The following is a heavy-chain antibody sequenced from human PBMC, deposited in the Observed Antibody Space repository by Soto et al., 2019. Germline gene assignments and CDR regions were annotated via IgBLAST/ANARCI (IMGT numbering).Heavy chain of an antibody. CDR2: IYYSGST. Sequence: SETLSLTCTVSGGSVSSGSYYWSWIRQPPGKGLEWIGYIYYSGSTNYNPSLKSRVTISVDTSKNQFSLKLSSVTAADTAVYYCARDLYYYYGMDVWGQGTTVTVSS. CDR1: GGSVSSGSYY. CDR3: ARDLYYYYGMDV. V-gene: IGHV4-61*01. J-gene: IGHJ6*02.